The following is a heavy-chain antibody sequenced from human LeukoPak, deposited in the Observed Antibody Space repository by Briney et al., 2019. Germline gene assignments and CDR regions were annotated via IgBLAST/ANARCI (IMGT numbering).Heavy chain of an antibody. D-gene: IGHD3-3*02. V-gene: IGHV3-30-3*01. CDR3: ARDGLASIGLDM. Sequence: GGSLRLSCAASGFTFSTYTLHWVRQAPGKGLEWVAGISYDGSNKYYADSVKGRFTISRDNFKNSLQLQMNSLTTEDTAIYYCARDGLASIGLDMWGQGTEVTVSS. J-gene: IGHJ3*02. CDR2: ISYDGSNK. CDR1: GFTFSTYT.